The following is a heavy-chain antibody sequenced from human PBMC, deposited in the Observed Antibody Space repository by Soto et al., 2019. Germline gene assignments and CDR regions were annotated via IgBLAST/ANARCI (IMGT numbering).Heavy chain of an antibody. V-gene: IGHV4-31*03. J-gene: IGHJ5*02. Sequence: QVQLQESGPGLVKPSQTLSLSCTVSGDSISRGGYYWNWIRQHPRKGLEWIGYIYHSGSTNYNPSLKSRFTISVDTSKNQLSLELTNVTAADTAGYYCVRDGAGAYGPGWFGPWGQGILVTVSS. CDR2: IYHSGST. CDR3: VRDGAGAYGPGWFGP. CDR1: GDSISRGGYY. D-gene: IGHD2-21*01.